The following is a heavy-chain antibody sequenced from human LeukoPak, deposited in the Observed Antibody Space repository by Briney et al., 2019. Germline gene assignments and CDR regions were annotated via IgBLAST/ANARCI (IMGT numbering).Heavy chain of an antibody. Sequence: GGSLRLSCAASGFTFSSSAMSWVRQAPGKGLEWVSNISGSGSGGSTYYADSVKGRFTISRDNSKNTLYLQMNSLRAEDTAVYYCAKDRIPYLTGTIGDSFDYWGQGTLVTVSS. CDR3: AKDRIPYLTGTIGDSFDY. CDR1: GFTFSSSA. V-gene: IGHV3-23*01. D-gene: IGHD1-7*01. J-gene: IGHJ4*02. CDR2: ISGSGSGGST.